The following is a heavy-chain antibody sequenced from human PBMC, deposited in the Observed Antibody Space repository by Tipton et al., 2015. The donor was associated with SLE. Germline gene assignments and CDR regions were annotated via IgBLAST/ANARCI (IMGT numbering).Heavy chain of an antibody. Sequence: TLSLTCTVSGGSISSGTYYWNWIRQPAGMGLERIGRIYTSGSTNYNPSLKSRVTISVNTSKNQFSLRLASVTAADTAVYYCARDLGYYDTNEYSSLFDYWGQGTLVTVSS. CDR2: IYTSGST. V-gene: IGHV4-61*02. D-gene: IGHD3-22*01. CDR3: ARDLGYYDTNEYSSLFDY. J-gene: IGHJ4*02. CDR1: GGSISSGTYY.